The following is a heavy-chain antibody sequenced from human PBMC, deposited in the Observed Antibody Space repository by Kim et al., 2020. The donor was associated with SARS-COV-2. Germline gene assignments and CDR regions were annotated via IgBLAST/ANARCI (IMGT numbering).Heavy chain of an antibody. CDR2: INTNTGNP. CDR1: GYTFTSYA. Sequence: ASVKVSCKASGYTFTSYAMNCVRQAPGQGLEWMGWINTNTGNPTYAQGFTGRFVFSLDTSVSTTYLQISSLKAEDTAVYYCARSMYNWNDGEPYYGMDVWSQGTTVTDSS. CDR3: ARSMYNWNDGEPYYGMDV. D-gene: IGHD1-1*01. V-gene: IGHV7-4-1*02. J-gene: IGHJ6*02.